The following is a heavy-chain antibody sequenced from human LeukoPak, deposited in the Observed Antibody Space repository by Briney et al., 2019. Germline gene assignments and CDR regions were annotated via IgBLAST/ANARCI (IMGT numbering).Heavy chain of an antibody. Sequence: RVASVKVSCKASGGTFSSYAISWVRQAPGQGLEWMGGIIPIFGTANYAQKFQGRVTITRNTSISTAFLELSSLRSEDTAVYYCARGVATNYWGQGTLVTVSS. CDR2: IIPIFGTA. V-gene: IGHV1-69*05. D-gene: IGHD5-12*01. J-gene: IGHJ4*02. CDR3: ARGVATNY. CDR1: GGTFSSYA.